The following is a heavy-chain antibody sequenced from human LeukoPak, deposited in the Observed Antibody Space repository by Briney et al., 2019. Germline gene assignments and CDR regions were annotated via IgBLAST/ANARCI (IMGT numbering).Heavy chain of an antibody. V-gene: IGHV3-23*01. CDR2: ISGSGGST. D-gene: IGHD3-16*02. J-gene: IGHJ4*02. CDR3: AKVAMITFGGVIVESYFDY. Sequence: GGALRLSCAASGFTFSSYAMSWVRQAPGKGLEWVSAISGSGGSTYYADSVKGRFTISRDNSKNTLYLQMNSLRAEDTAVYYCAKVAMITFGGVIVESYFDYWGQGTLVTVPS. CDR1: GFTFSSYA.